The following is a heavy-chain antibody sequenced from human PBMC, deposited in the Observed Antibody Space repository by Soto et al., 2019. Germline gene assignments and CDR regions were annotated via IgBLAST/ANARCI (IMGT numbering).Heavy chain of an antibody. J-gene: IGHJ4*02. V-gene: IGHV4-30-2*01. CDR1: SLSVTSGGFS. Sequence: QLQLRESGSGLLKPSQTLSLTCAVSSLSVTSGGFSWSWIRQPPGKGLEWIGFIYHGGSTHYNPSLRGRATMSVDRSKNQFSLKLSSVTAADTAVYYCARAVRRSIYETSGYANYFDYWGQGAPVTVSS. CDR3: ARAVRRSIYETSGYANYFDY. D-gene: IGHD3-22*01. CDR2: IYHGGST.